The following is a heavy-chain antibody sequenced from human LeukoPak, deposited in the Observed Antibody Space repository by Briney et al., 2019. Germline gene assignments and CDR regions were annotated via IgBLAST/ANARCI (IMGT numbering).Heavy chain of an antibody. CDR2: IYTSGST. Sequence: SETLSLTCTVSGGSISSSSYYWSWIRQPPGKGLEWIGRIYTSGSTNYNPSLKSRVTISVDTSKNQFSLKLSSVTAADTAVYYCARDYDYVWGRYFDYWGQGTLVTVSS. CDR3: ARDYDYVWGRYFDY. V-gene: IGHV4-61*02. CDR1: GGSISSSSYY. J-gene: IGHJ4*02. D-gene: IGHD3-16*01.